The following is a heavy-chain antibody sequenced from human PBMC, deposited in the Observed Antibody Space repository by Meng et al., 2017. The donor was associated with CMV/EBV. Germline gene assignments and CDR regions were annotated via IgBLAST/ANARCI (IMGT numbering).Heavy chain of an antibody. V-gene: IGHV1-69*05. Sequence: SVKVSCKASGGTYSSYAISWVRQAPGQGLEWMGGINPIFGTANYAQKLQGRVTITTDESTSTAYMELSSLRSEDTAVYYCARGRETAARLDYYGMDVWGQGTTVTVSS. CDR3: ARGRETAARLDYYGMDV. D-gene: IGHD2-2*01. CDR2: INPIFGTA. CDR1: GGTYSSYA. J-gene: IGHJ6*02.